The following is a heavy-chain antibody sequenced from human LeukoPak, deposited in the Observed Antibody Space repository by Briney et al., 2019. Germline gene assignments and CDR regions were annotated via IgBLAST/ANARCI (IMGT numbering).Heavy chain of an antibody. V-gene: IGHV7-4-1*02. Sequence: GASVKVSCKASGYTFTSYAMNWVRQAPGQGLEWMGWINTNTGNPTYAQGFTGRFVFSLDTSVSTAYLQISSLKAEDTAVYYCASNIAVAGTDWFDPWGQGALVTVSS. CDR2: INTNTGNP. CDR1: GYTFTSYA. CDR3: ASNIAVAGTDWFDP. J-gene: IGHJ5*02. D-gene: IGHD6-19*01.